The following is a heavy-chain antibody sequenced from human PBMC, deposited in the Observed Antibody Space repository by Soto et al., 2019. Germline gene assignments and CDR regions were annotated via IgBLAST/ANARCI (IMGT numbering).Heavy chain of an antibody. CDR2: IDHSGIT. D-gene: IGHD3-16*01. V-gene: IGHV4-34*01. J-gene: IGHJ4*02. CDR1: NGSLTGHY. CDR3: MRRARERGSAWITFGGGGPRFGDY. Sequence: SETLSLTCAVYNGSLTGHYWTWIRQPPGKGLEWIGEIDHSGITNYNPSLKSRVTITVDTSKNNFSLVLTSVTAADTAVYDCMRRARERGSAWITFGGGGPRFGDYWGQGNLVTVSS.